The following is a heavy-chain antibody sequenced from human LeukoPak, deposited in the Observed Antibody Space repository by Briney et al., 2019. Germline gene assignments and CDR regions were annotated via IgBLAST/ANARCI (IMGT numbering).Heavy chain of an antibody. CDR3: ARDRGYFDN. V-gene: IGHV3-21*01. CDR2: ITSSSNYI. CDR1: GFTFSIYS. Sequence: GGSLRLSCAASGFTFSIYSMNWVRQAPGKGLEWLSSITSSSNYIYYADSVKGRFTISRDNVQNSLYLQMNSLRAEDTATYYCARDRGYFDNWGQGTLVTVSS. J-gene: IGHJ4*02.